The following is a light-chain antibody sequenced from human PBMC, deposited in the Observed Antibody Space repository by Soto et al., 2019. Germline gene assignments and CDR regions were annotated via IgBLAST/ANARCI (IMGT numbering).Light chain of an antibody. Sequence: DIVMTQSPLSLPVTPGEPASISCRSSQSLLHSNGYNYLHWYLQKPGQSPQLLIYLGSNRASGVPDRFGGSGSGTDFTLKISRVEAEDVGVYYCMQVLQSPLAFGQATRLEI. J-gene: IGKJ5*01. CDR2: LGS. V-gene: IGKV2-28*01. CDR1: QSLLHSNGYNY. CDR3: MQVLQSPLA.